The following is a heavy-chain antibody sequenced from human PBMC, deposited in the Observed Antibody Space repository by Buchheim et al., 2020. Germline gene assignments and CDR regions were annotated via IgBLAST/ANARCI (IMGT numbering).Heavy chain of an antibody. V-gene: IGHV1-8*01. J-gene: IGHJ5*02. CDR2: MNPNSGNT. CDR1: GYTFTSYD. D-gene: IGHD3-22*01. Sequence: QVQLVQSGAEVKKPGASVKVSCKASGYTFTSYDINWVRQATGQGLEWMGWMNPNSGNTGYAQKFQGRVTMTRNTSLRPAYMELSSLRSEDTAVYYCARGRRYYYDSSGYYSGNWFDPWGQGTL. CDR3: ARGRRYYYDSSGYYSGNWFDP.